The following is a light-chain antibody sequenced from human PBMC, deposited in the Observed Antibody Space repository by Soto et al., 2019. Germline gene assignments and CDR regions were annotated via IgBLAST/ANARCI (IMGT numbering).Light chain of an antibody. CDR1: QRVSSN. V-gene: IGKV3-15*01. CDR2: GAS. Sequence: EIVMTQSPATLSVSPGERATLSCRASQRVSSNLAWYQQKPGQAPRLLIYGASTRATCISARFSGSGSGTEFTLTISSLQSEDFAVYYCQQYNNWPLTFGGGTKVEIK. CDR3: QQYNNWPLT. J-gene: IGKJ4*01.